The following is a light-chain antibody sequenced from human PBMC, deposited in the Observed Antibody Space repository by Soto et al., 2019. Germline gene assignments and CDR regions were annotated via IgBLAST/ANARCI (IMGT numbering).Light chain of an antibody. V-gene: IGLV2-11*01. Sequence: QSALTQPRSVSGSPGQSVTISCTGTSSDVGGYNYVSWYQQHPDKAPKLIIYDVSRRPSGVPDRFSGSKSGNTASLTISGLQAEDEADYYCCSYAGTYTFEVFGGGTKLTVL. CDR3: CSYAGTYTFEV. CDR2: DVS. J-gene: IGLJ2*01. CDR1: SSDVGGYNY.